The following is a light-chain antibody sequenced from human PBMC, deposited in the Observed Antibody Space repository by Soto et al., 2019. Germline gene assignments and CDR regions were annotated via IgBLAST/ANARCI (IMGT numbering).Light chain of an antibody. CDR1: QSVSSD. CDR3: QQYGSSPL. Sequence: EIVMTQSPATLSVSPVERATLSCRASQSVSSDLAWYEQKPGQAPRLLIYGASTRATGIPDRFSGSGSGTDFTLTISRLEPEDFAVYYCQQYGSSPLFGQGTRLEIK. CDR2: GAS. J-gene: IGKJ5*01. V-gene: IGKV3-20*01.